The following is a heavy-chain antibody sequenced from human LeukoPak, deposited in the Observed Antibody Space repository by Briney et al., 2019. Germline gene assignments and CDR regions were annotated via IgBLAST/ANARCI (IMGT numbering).Heavy chain of an antibody. V-gene: IGHV1-2*02. J-gene: IGHJ5*02. CDR3: ARTIAAAVNWFDP. CDR1: GYTFTGYY. D-gene: IGHD6-13*01. Sequence: ASVKVSCKASGYTFTGYYMHWVRQAPGQGLEWMGWINPNSGGTNYAQKFQGRVTMTRDTSISIAYMELSRLRSDDTAVYYCARTIAAAVNWFDPWGQGTLVTVSS. CDR2: INPNSGGT.